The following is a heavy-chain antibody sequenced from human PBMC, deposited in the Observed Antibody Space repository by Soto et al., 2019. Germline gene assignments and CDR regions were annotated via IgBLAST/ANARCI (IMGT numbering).Heavy chain of an antibody. CDR1: GFTFSSYA. Sequence: GGSLRLSCAASGFTFSSYAMNWVRQAPGKGLEWVSAISGSGGSTYYADSVKGRFTISRDNSKNTLYLQMNSLRAEDTAVYYCATNYDILTGSPYYYYGMDVWGHGTTVTVSS. V-gene: IGHV3-23*01. D-gene: IGHD3-9*01. J-gene: IGHJ6*02. CDR2: ISGSGGST. CDR3: ATNYDILTGSPYYYYGMDV.